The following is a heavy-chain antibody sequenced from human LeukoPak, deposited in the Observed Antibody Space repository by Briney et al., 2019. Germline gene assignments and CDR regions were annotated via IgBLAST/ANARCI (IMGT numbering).Heavy chain of an antibody. J-gene: IGHJ4*02. CDR3: ARASVEHSIVAGDYFDS. V-gene: IGHV4-38-2*01. D-gene: IGHD2-15*01. CDR1: GYSINNVHY. CDR2: ISQSAIA. Sequence: SETLSLTCAVSGYSINNVHYWAWIRQPPGKGLEWIGNISQSAIASYNPSLKSRVTISLDTSNNHFSLNLRPVTAADTAVYFCARASVEHSIVAGDYFDSWGQGTLVTVSS.